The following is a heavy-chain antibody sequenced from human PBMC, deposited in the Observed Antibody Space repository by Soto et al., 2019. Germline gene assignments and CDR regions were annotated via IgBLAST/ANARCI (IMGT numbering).Heavy chain of an antibody. D-gene: IGHD5-12*01. CDR1: GFTFSSYS. CDR2: ISSSSSYI. CDR3: ARVWGMATTSDAFDI. J-gene: IGHJ3*02. Sequence: LSLTCAASGFTFSSYSMNWVRQAPGKGLEWVSSISSSSSYIYYADSVKGRFTISRDNAKNSLYLQMNSLRAEDTAVYYCARVWGMATTSDAFDIWGQGTMVTVSS. V-gene: IGHV3-21*01.